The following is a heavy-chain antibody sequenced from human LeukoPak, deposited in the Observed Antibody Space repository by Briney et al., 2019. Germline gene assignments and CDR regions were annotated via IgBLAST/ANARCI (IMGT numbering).Heavy chain of an antibody. V-gene: IGHV3-23*03. CDR1: GFSFSSYA. CDR3: AKAVHGWGFDY. D-gene: IGHD3-10*01. CDR2: IFGAGKNTT. Sequence: GGSLRLSCAASGFSFSSYAMNWVRQAPGKGLEWVSIIFGAGKNTTYYADSVKGRFTISRDNSKNTLYLQMNSLRAEDTAVYYCAKAVHGWGFDYWGQGTLVTVSS. J-gene: IGHJ4*02.